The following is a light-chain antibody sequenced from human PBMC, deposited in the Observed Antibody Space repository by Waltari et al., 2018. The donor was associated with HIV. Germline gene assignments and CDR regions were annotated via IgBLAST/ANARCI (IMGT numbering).Light chain of an antibody. CDR3: QAWDSGNVV. CDR1: KLGNKY. Sequence: SFELTQPPSVSVSPGQTASINCSGDKLGNKYACWYQHQAGKSPVLVIYQDNKRPSGIPQRFSGSNSGNTATLTISGTQAMDEADYYCQAWDSGNVVFGGGTKLTVL. CDR2: QDN. V-gene: IGLV3-1*01. J-gene: IGLJ3*02.